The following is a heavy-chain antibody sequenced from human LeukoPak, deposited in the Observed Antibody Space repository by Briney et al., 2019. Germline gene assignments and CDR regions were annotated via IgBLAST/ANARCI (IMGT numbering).Heavy chain of an antibody. V-gene: IGHV1-18*04. CDR3: ARDFAATALPEYFQH. D-gene: IGHD6-25*01. Sequence: ASVKVSCKASGNTFTSYYLHWVRQAPGQGLEWMGWISAYNGNTNYAQKLQGRVTMTTDTSTSTAYMELRSLRSDDTAVYYCARDFAATALPEYFQHWGQGTLVTVSS. CDR2: ISAYNGNT. CDR1: GNTFTSYY. J-gene: IGHJ1*01.